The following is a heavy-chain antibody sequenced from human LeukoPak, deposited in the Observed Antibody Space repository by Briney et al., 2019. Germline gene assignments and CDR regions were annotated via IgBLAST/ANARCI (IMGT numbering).Heavy chain of an antibody. J-gene: IGHJ3*02. V-gene: IGHV4-59*01. CDR2: IYYSGST. CDR3: ARAANDYGNAFDI. D-gene: IGHD4-17*01. Sequence: SETLSLTCTVSGGSISSYYWSWIRQPPGKGLEWIGYIYYSGSTNYNPSLKSRVTISVDTSKNQFSLKLSSVTAADTAVYYCARAANDYGNAFDIWRQGTMVTVSP. CDR1: GGSISSYY.